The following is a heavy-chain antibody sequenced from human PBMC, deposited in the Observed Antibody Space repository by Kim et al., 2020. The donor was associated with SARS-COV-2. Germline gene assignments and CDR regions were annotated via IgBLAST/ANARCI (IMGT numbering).Heavy chain of an antibody. D-gene: IGHD2-2*01. Sequence: ASVKVSCKVSGYTLTELSMHWVRQAPGKGLEWMGGFDPEDGETIYAQKFQGRVTMTEDTSTDTAYMELSSLRSEDTAVYYCATGQTIVVVPAAIRSYYYYYGMDVWCQGTTVTVSS. J-gene: IGHJ6*02. CDR1: GYTLTELS. CDR3: ATGQTIVVVPAAIRSYYYYYGMDV. CDR2: FDPEDGET. V-gene: IGHV1-24*01.